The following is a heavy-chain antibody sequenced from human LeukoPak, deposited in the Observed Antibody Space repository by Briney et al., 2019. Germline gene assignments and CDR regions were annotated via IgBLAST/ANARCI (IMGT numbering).Heavy chain of an antibody. CDR1: GFTFSSYE. Sequence: SGGSLGLSCAASGFTFSSYEMNWVRQAPGKGLEWVSYISSSGSTIYYADSVKGRFTISRDNAKNSLYLQMNSLRAEDTAVYYCASFSSSWVVWGKGTTVTVSS. V-gene: IGHV3-48*03. CDR2: ISSSGSTI. J-gene: IGHJ6*04. CDR3: ASFSSSWVV. D-gene: IGHD6-13*01.